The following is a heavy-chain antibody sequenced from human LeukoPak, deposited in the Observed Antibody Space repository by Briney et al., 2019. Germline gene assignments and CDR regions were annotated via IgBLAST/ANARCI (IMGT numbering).Heavy chain of an antibody. D-gene: IGHD5-18*01. CDR2: INPDSGGT. CDR1: GYTFTGYY. Sequence: SGKVSCKASGYTFTGYYIHWVRQAPGQGLECMGWINPDSGGTNFPQKFQGRVTMTRDTSISTAYMELSRLRSDDTAVYHCARGDSYGYTSGFDYWGQGTLVTVSS. CDR3: ARGDSYGYTSGFDY. V-gene: IGHV1-2*02. J-gene: IGHJ4*02.